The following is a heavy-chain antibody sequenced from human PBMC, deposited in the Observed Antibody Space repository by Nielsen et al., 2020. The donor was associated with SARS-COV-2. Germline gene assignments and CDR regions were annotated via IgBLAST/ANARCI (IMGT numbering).Heavy chain of an antibody. CDR3: ARGVDYSWSALYGPLEYYYYMDV. D-gene: IGHD3-3*01. CDR1: GFTFSSYG. CDR2: ISYDGRNK. J-gene: IGHJ6*03. V-gene: IGHV3-30*03. Sequence: GGSLRLSCAASGFTFSSYGMHWVRQTPGKGLEWVAFISYDGRNKYYADSVKGRFTISRDIAKNSLYLQMNSLRAEDTAVYYCARGVDYSWSALYGPLEYYYYMDVWGRGTTVTVSS.